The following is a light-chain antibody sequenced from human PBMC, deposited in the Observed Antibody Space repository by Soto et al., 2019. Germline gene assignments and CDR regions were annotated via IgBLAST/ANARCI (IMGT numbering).Light chain of an antibody. Sequence: ETVLTQSPGTLSLSPGERATLSCRASQSVRSSYLAWYQQKPGQTPRLFIYGASSRATGIPDRFSGSGSGTDFTLTISRLEPEDFAVYFCQQYSSPPATFGQGTKVEIK. CDR3: QQYSSPPAT. CDR2: GAS. J-gene: IGKJ1*01. CDR1: QSVRSSY. V-gene: IGKV3-20*01.